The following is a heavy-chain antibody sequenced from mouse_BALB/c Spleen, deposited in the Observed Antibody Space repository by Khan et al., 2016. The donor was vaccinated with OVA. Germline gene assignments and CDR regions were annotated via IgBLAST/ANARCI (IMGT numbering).Heavy chain of an antibody. CDR2: ISSGGSYT. CDR1: GFSFSSYS. V-gene: IGHV5-6-4*01. D-gene: IGHD1-1*01. J-gene: IGHJ2*01. Sequence: EVQLVESGGDLVRPGGSLKLSCAASGFSFSSYSMSWVRQTPEKRLEWVATISSGGSYTYSPDSVKGRFTISRDNPNNTLYLQMSSLKSEDTALYYCARDRGYYGSNPYFDYWGQGTTLTVSS. CDR3: ARDRGYYGSNPYFDY.